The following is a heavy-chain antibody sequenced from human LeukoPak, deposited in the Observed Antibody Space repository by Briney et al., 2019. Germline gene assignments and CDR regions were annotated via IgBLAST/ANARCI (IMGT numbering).Heavy chain of an antibody. J-gene: IGHJ5*02. D-gene: IGHD3-22*01. V-gene: IGHV4-39*01. CDR3: ARQYYYDSSGYYSHNWFDP. Sequence: PSETLSLTCTVSGGSISSSSYYWGWIRQPPGKGLEWIGSIYYSGSTCYNPSLKSRVTISVDTSKNQFSLKLSSVTAADTAVYYCARQYYYDSSGYYSHNWFDPWGQGTLVTVSS. CDR1: GGSISSSSYY. CDR2: IYYSGST.